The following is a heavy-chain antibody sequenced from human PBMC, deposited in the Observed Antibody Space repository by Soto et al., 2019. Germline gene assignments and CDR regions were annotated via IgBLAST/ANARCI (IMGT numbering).Heavy chain of an antibody. J-gene: IGHJ5*02. CDR1: GFSLSTSGVG. CDR3: VHTGDLDFHWANWFHP. D-gene: IGHD3-9*01. CDR2: IYWDDDK. V-gene: IGHV2-5*02. Sequence: SGPTLVNPTQTLTLTCTFSGFSLSTSGVGVGWIRQPPGKALEWLALIYWDDDKRYSPSLKSRLTITKDTSKNQVVLTMTNMDPVDTATYYCVHTGDLDFHWANWFHPLGQGILVTV.